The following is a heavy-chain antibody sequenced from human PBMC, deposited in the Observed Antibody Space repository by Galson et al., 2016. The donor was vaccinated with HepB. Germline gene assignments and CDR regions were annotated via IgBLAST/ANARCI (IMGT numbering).Heavy chain of an antibody. V-gene: IGHV3-23*01. CDR2: ITGSGDNT. D-gene: IGHD1-7*01. Sequence: SLRPSCAASGFTFSSYAMSWVRQAPGEGLEWVSGITGSGDNTYYADSVKGRFTISRDDSKNTLYLQMSSLRAEDTTIYYCAKRPDWNYAAYYFDYWGQGTLVTVSS. J-gene: IGHJ4*02. CDR1: GFTFSSYA. CDR3: AKRPDWNYAAYYFDY.